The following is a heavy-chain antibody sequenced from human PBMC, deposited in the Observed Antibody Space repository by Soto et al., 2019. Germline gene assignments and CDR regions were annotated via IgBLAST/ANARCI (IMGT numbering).Heavy chain of an antibody. CDR2: ISSSGSAI. CDR1: GFTFSDYY. D-gene: IGHD2-2*01. V-gene: IGHV3-11*01. J-gene: IGHJ5*02. Sequence: GGSLRLSCAASGFTFSDYYMTWIRQAPGKGLEWVSYISSSGSAIYYADSVKGRFTISRDNAKNSLYLQMNSLRGGDTAVYYCAREGVPAARGDYFDPWGQGTLVTVSS. CDR3: AREGVPAARGDYFDP.